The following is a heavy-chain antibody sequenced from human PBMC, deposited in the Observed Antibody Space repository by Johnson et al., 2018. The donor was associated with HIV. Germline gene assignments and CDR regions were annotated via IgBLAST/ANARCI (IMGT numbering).Heavy chain of an antibody. D-gene: IGHD5-18*01. CDR1: GFTFDDYA. CDR2: ISWNSGSI. Sequence: DVQLVESGGGLVQPGRSLRLSCAASGFTFDDYAMHWVRQAPGKGLEWVSGISWNSGSIGYADSVKGRFTISRDNAKNSLYLQMNSLRAEDTALYYCARGYSYGYDAFDIWGQGTMVTVSS. J-gene: IGHJ3*02. V-gene: IGHV3-9*01. CDR3: ARGYSYGYDAFDI.